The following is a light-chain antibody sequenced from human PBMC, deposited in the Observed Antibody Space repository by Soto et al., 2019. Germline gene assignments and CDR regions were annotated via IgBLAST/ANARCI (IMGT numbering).Light chain of an antibody. CDR3: QQSYSAPLN. CDR2: GAS. CDR1: QTISTS. Sequence: DIQMTQSPSSLSASVGDRVTITCRASQTISTSLNWYKHKPGKAPKVLIFGASGLQSGVPSRFSGSGSGTDFTLTISSLQPEDFATYYCQQSYSAPLNFGGGTKVEIK. J-gene: IGKJ4*01. V-gene: IGKV1-39*01.